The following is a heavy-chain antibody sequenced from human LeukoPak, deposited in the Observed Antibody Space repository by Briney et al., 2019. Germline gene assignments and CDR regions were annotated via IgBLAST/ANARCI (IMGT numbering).Heavy chain of an antibody. V-gene: IGHV3-7*03. CDR1: GXTPSRYW. J-gene: IGHJ4*02. Sequence: PGGSLRLSCAGSGXTPSRYWMTWVRQAPGNGQEWVANIKHDGSEQYYVDSVKGRFTISRDNAKNSLYLQMNSLRVEDTAVYYCARSKDCDSWGQGTLVTVSS. CDR2: IKHDGSEQ. D-gene: IGHD2-21*01. CDR3: ARSKDCDS.